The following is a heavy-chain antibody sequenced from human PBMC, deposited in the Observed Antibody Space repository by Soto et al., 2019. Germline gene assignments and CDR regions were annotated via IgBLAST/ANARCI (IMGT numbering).Heavy chain of an antibody. J-gene: IGHJ4*02. Sequence: EVQLVDSGGGLVQPGGSLRLSCEASGFTFTSYWMSWVRQAPGKGLEWVANIKQDGSQNYLVDSVKGRFTISRDNAKNSLYLQMNSLRAEDTAVYYCVRDGSGGWHFLYWGQGTLVTVSS. CDR1: GFTFTSYW. D-gene: IGHD6-19*01. CDR2: IKQDGSQN. CDR3: VRDGSGGWHFLY. V-gene: IGHV3-7*01.